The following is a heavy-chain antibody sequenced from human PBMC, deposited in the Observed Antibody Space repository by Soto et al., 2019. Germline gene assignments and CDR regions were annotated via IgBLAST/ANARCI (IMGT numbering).Heavy chain of an antibody. Sequence: ASVKVSCKASGCTFTSYGMSWVRQAPGQVLEWMVWISAYNGNTNYAQKLQGRVTMTTDTSTSTAYMELRSLRYDDTAVYYCARDGMTTVTINRFAPWAQGTMVTVSS. V-gene: IGHV1-18*04. CDR2: ISAYNGNT. D-gene: IGHD4-4*01. J-gene: IGHJ5*02. CDR1: GCTFTSYG. CDR3: ARDGMTTVTINRFAP.